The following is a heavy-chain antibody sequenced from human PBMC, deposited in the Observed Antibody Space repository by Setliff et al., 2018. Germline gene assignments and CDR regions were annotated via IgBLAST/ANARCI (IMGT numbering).Heavy chain of an antibody. J-gene: IGHJ4*02. V-gene: IGHV4-59*02. CDR2: IFYSGTT. Sequence: KASETLSLTCTVSGGSVRSHYWSWIRHSPGKGLEWIGFIFYSGTTTYNPSLKSRVTMSADTSKNQFSLKLSSVTAADTAVYYCARGSFPYDNSGFDYWGQGTLVTVSS. CDR3: ARGSFPYDNSGFDY. CDR1: GGSVRSHY. D-gene: IGHD3-22*01.